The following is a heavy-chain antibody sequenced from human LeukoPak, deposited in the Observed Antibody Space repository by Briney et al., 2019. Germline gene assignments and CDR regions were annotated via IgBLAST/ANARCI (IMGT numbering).Heavy chain of an antibody. D-gene: IGHD2-15*01. CDR3: ARPHRPYCSGGSCPRNYFDY. V-gene: IGHV4-59*12. Sequence: SETLSLTCTVSGGSISSYYWSWIRQPPGKGLEWIGYIYYTGSTNYNPSFKSRVTISVDTSKNQFSLKLSSVTAADTAVYYCARPHRPYCSGGSCPRNYFDYWGQGTLVTVSS. J-gene: IGHJ4*02. CDR1: GGSISSYY. CDR2: IYYTGST.